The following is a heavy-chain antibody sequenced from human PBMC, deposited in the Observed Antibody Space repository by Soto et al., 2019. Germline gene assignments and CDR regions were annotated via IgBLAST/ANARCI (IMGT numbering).Heavy chain of an antibody. CDR2: VYFSGSA. J-gene: IGHJ5*02. Sequence: SETLSLTCTVSGGSISTYYWTWIRQFPGKGLEWIGYVYFSGSAKYNPSLTSRVTISIDTSKKQFSLKLSSVTAADTAVYYCARQEYNYGHRWRDPWGQGTLVTVSS. CDR3: ARQEYNYGHRWRDP. CDR1: GGSISTYY. D-gene: IGHD5-18*01. V-gene: IGHV4-59*08.